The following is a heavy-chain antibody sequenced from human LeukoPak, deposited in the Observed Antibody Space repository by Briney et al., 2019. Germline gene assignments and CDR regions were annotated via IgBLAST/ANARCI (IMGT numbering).Heavy chain of an antibody. CDR1: GFTFSSYE. D-gene: IGHD4/OR15-4a*01. Sequence: GGSLRLSCVASGFTFSSYEMNWVRQAPGKGLEWVSYISSSGSTMYYADSVKGRFTISRDNSKNTLYLQMNSLRAEDTAVYYCARRAGAYSHPYDYWGQGTLVTVSS. V-gene: IGHV3-48*03. CDR3: ARRAGAYSHPYDY. J-gene: IGHJ4*02. CDR2: ISSSGSTM.